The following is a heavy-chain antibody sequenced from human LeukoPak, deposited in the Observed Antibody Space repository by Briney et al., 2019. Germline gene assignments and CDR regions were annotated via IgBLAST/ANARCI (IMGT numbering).Heavy chain of an antibody. CDR2: MKPNSGNT. Sequence: ASVKVSCKASGYTFTSYDINWVRQATGQGLEWMGWMKPNSGNTGYAQKFQGRVTMTRNTSISTAYMELSSLRSEDTAVYYCARGPRPYGSGSYFRFDPWGQGTLVTVSS. CDR3: ARGPRPYGSGSYFRFDP. V-gene: IGHV1-8*02. D-gene: IGHD3-10*01. J-gene: IGHJ5*02. CDR1: GYTFTSYD.